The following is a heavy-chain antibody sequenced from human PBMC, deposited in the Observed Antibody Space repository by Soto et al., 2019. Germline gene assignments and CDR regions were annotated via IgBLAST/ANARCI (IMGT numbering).Heavy chain of an antibody. D-gene: IGHD2-15*01. Sequence: GGSLRLSCAASGFTFSNAWMSWVRQAPGKGLEWVGHIKSKTDGGTTDYAAPVKGRFTISRDDSKNTLYLQMNSLKTEDTAVYYCTTDAPHIVVVVAATRPFDYWGQGTLVTVSS. V-gene: IGHV3-15*01. CDR1: GFTFSNAW. CDR3: TTDAPHIVVVVAATRPFDY. CDR2: IKSKTDGGTT. J-gene: IGHJ4*02.